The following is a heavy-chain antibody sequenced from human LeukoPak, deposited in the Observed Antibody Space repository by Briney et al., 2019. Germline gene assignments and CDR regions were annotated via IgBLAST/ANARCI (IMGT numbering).Heavy chain of an antibody. CDR2: ISSSSSYI. J-gene: IGHJ4*02. Sequence: PGGSLRLSCAASGFTFSSYSMNWVRQAPGKGLEWVSSISSSSSYIYYADSVKGRFTISRDNAKNSLYLQMNSLRAEDTAVYYCARRHVEYSSSSDPYYFDYWGQGTLVTVSS. V-gene: IGHV3-21*04. CDR1: GFTFSSYS. CDR3: ARRHVEYSSSSDPYYFDY. D-gene: IGHD6-6*01.